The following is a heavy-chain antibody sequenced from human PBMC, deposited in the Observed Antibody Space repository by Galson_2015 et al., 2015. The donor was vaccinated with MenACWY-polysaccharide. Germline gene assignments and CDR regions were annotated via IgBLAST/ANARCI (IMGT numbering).Heavy chain of an antibody. CDR3: ARDRRYCSGGSCYDYGMDV. J-gene: IGHJ6*02. Sequence: SLRLSCAASGFTFSSYDMHWVRHATGKGLEWVSAIGTAGDTYYPGSVKGRFTISRENAKNSLYLQMNSLRAGDTAVYYCARDRRYCSGGSCYDYGMDVWGQGTTVTVSS. CDR2: IGTAGDT. D-gene: IGHD2-15*01. V-gene: IGHV3-13*01. CDR1: GFTFSSYD.